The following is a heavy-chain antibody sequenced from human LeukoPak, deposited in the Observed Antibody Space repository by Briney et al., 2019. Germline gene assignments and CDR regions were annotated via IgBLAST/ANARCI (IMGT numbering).Heavy chain of an antibody. D-gene: IGHD6-19*01. J-gene: IGHJ4*02. CDR3: ARGQWLSHFDY. V-gene: IGHV4-59*01. Sequence: PSETLSLTCTVSGGSISSYYWSWIRQPPGKGLEWIGYIYYSGSTNYNPSLKSRFTISVDTSKNQFSLKLSSVTAADTAVYYCARGQWLSHFDYWGQGTLVTVSS. CDR2: IYYSGST. CDR1: GGSISSYY.